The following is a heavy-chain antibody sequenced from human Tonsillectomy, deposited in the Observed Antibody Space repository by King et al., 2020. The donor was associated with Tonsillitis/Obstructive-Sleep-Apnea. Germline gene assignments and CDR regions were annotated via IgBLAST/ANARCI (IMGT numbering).Heavy chain of an antibody. CDR1: GFTFTDYS. D-gene: IGHD3-9*01. J-gene: IGHJ2*01. CDR3: AREDSYYDILTGYYSDWYLDL. CDR2: INPNTGGT. Sequence: VQLVESGAEVKKPGASVKVSCKPSGFTFTDYSLHWVRQAPGQGLEWMGWINPNTGGTNYAQKFQGRVTMTRETSINTAYMELSRLRSDDTAVYYCAREDSYYDILTGYYSDWYLDLWGRGTLVTVSS. V-gene: IGHV1-2*02.